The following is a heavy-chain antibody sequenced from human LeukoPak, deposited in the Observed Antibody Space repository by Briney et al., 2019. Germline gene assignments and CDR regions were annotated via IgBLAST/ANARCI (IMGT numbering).Heavy chain of an antibody. Sequence: PSETLSLTCTVYGGSISSSSYYWGWIRQPPGKGLEWIGSIYYSGSTYYNPSLKSRVTISVDTSKNQFSLKLSSVTAADTAVYYCARRFGSGYHFQHWGQGTLVTVSS. D-gene: IGHD3-22*01. V-gene: IGHV4-39*01. J-gene: IGHJ1*01. CDR3: ARRFGSGYHFQH. CDR1: GGSISSSSYY. CDR2: IYYSGST.